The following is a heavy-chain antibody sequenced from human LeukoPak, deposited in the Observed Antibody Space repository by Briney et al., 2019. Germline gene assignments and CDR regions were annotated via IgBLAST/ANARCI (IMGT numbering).Heavy chain of an antibody. CDR2: ISAGNGNT. V-gene: IGHV1-3*01. Sequence: ASVKVSCKASGYTCTSYAIHWVRQAPGQRLEWMGWISAGNGNTKYSQNXXGRVTFISNTSATTAFMELSSLRSEDAAVYYCARDSGSGNNDYWGQGTLVTVSS. CDR3: ARDSGSGNNDY. J-gene: IGHJ4*02. D-gene: IGHD1-26*01. CDR1: GYTCTSYA.